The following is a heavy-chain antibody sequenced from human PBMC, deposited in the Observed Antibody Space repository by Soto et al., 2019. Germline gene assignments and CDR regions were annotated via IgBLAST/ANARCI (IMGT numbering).Heavy chain of an antibody. CDR1: GFTFSSYA. CDR2: ISGSGGTS. Sequence: LRLSCAAFGFTFSSYAMSWVRQAPGKGLEWVSSISGSGGTSYYADSVKGRFTLSRDNSKNTLYLQMNSLRAEDTAVYYCAKGGYYYDTSGPTFEYWGQGTLVTVSS. CDR3: AKGGYYYDTSGPTFEY. V-gene: IGHV3-23*01. D-gene: IGHD3-22*01. J-gene: IGHJ4*02.